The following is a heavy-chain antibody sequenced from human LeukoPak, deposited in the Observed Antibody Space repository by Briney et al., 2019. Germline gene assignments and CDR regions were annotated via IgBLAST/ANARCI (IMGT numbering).Heavy chain of an antibody. CDR1: GYTFTSYD. D-gene: IGHD6-19*01. CDR3: ARGRTSIAVAGRGAFGY. J-gene: IGHJ4*02. CDR2: MNPNSGNT. V-gene: IGHV1-8*01. Sequence: ASVKVSCKASGYTFTSYDINWVRQATGQGREWMGWMNPNSGNTGYAQKFQGRVTMTRNTSISTAYMELSSLRSEDTAVYYCARGRTSIAVAGRGAFGYWGQGTLVTVSS.